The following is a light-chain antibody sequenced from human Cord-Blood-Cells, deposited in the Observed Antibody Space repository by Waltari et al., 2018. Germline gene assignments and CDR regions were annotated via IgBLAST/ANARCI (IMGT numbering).Light chain of an antibody. CDR1: SSDVGGYNY. V-gene: IGLV2-11*01. Sequence: QSALTQPRSVSGSPGQSVTISCTGTSSDVGGYNYVSWYQQHPGKAPKLMIYDVRKRPSGVPDRFSGSKSGNTASLTISVLQAEDEADYYCCSYAGSYTLVFGGGTKLTVL. CDR3: CSYAGSYTLV. J-gene: IGLJ3*02. CDR2: DVR.